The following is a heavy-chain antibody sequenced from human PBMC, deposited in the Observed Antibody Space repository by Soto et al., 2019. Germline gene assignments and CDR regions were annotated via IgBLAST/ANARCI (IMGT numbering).Heavy chain of an antibody. Sequence: QVQLVESGGGVVQPGRSLRLSCAASGFTFSSYAMHLVRQAPGKGLEWVAVISYDGSNKYYADSVKGRFTISRDNSKNTLYLQMNSLRAEDTAVYYCARGEWFGDVYYGMDVWGQGTTVTVSS. CDR1: GFTFSSYA. CDR2: ISYDGSNK. V-gene: IGHV3-30-3*01. CDR3: ARGEWFGDVYYGMDV. D-gene: IGHD3-10*01. J-gene: IGHJ6*02.